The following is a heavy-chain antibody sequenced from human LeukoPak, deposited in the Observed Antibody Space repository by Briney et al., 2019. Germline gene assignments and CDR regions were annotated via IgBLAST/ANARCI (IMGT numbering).Heavy chain of an antibody. CDR2: ISSSSSYT. Sequence: KPGGSLRLSCAASGFTFSDYYMSWIRQAPGKGLEWVSYISSSSSYTNYADSVKGRFTISRDNAKNSLYLQMNSLRAEDTAVYYCARDVTVVAATLDAFGIWGQGTMVTVSS. J-gene: IGHJ3*02. V-gene: IGHV3-11*06. D-gene: IGHD2-15*01. CDR1: GFTFSDYY. CDR3: ARDVTVVAATLDAFGI.